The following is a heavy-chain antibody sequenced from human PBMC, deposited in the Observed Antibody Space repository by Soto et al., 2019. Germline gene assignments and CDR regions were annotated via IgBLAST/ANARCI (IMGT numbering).Heavy chain of an antibody. CDR1: GGSISTGGYY. V-gene: IGHV4-31*03. D-gene: IGHD4-17*01. CDR3: ARGLSVTLFDN. CDR2: IYYSGSA. Sequence: QVQLQESGPGLVKPSQTLSLTCTVSGGSISTGGYYWTWIRQHPGKGLEWIGYIYYSGSAYYNPSLKSRVTISVDTSKNQFSLKLSSVTAADTAVYYCARGLSVTLFDNWGQGTLVTVSS. J-gene: IGHJ4*02.